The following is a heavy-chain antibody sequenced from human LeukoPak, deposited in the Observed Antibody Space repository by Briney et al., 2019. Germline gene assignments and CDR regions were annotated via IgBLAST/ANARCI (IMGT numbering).Heavy chain of an antibody. D-gene: IGHD3-22*01. CDR1: GGSISSGGYY. CDR3: ARSSPYYYDSSGYHY. J-gene: IGHJ4*02. V-gene: IGHV4-30-2*01. Sequence: PSQTLSLTCTVSGGSISSGGYYWSWIRQPPGKGLEWIGYIYHSGSTYYNPSLKSRVTISVDRSKNQFSLKLSSVTAADTAVYYCARSSPYYYDSSGYHYWGQGTLVTVSS. CDR2: IYHSGST.